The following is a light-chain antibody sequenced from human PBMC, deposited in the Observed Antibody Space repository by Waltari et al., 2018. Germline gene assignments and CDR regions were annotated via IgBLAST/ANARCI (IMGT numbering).Light chain of an antibody. V-gene: IGLV2-14*01. CDR1: SSDVGGYNY. CDR3: SSYASSITII. J-gene: IGLJ2*01. CDR2: EVS. Sequence: QSDLTQPASVSGSPGQSITIPCTGTSSDVGGYNYVSWYQQHPGKAPKLMIYEVSNRPSGVSNRFSGSKSGNTASLTISGLHTEDEADYYCSSYASSITIIFGGGTRLTVL.